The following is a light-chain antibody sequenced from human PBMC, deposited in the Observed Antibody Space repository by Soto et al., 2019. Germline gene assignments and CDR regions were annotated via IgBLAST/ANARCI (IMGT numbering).Light chain of an antibody. CDR3: ETWDTNVVV. J-gene: IGLJ2*01. CDR1: SGHSTYI. CDR2: LEGSGSY. Sequence: QPVLTQSSSASASLGSSVKLTCTLSSGHSTYIIAWHQQQPGKAPRYLMKLEGSGSYNKGSGIPDRFSGSSSGADRYLTISNLQLEDEADYYCETWDTNVVVFGGGTQLTVL. V-gene: IGLV4-60*02.